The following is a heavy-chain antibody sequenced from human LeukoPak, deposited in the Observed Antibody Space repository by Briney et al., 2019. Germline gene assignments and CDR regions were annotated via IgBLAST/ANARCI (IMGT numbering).Heavy chain of an antibody. CDR3: ARDRGYSPDV. CDR1: GFTFSSYA. V-gene: IGHV3-74*01. CDR2: INSDGSST. D-gene: IGHD5-18*01. J-gene: IGHJ6*02. Sequence: GGSLRLSCAASGFTFSSYAMHWVRQGPGKGLVWVSHINSDGSSTTYADSVKGRFTISRDNAKNTLYLEMNSLRVEDTAVYYCARDRGYSPDVWGQGTTVTVSS.